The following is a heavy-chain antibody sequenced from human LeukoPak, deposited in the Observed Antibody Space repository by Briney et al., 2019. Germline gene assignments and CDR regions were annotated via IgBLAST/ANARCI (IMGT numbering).Heavy chain of an antibody. CDR3: ARGPLIAGDFSFDY. Sequence: PSETLSLTCTVSGGSISSSYWSWIRQPPGKGLEWMGYIYYSRSTSYHPYLKSRVTISIETSMNQFSLKLTSVTAADTAVYYCARGPLIAGDFSFDYLGQGTLVTVSS. V-gene: IGHV4-59*01. CDR2: IYYSRST. CDR1: GGSISSSY. J-gene: IGHJ4*02. D-gene: IGHD2-21*02.